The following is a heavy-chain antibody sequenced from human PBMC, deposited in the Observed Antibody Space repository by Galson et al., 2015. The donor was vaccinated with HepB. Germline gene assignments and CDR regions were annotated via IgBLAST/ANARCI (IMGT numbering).Heavy chain of an antibody. CDR1: GYSFTSYW. Sequence: QSGAEVKKPGESLKISCKGSGYSFTSYWIGWVRQMPGKGLEWMGIIYPGDSDTRYSPSFQGQVTISADKSISTAYLQWSSLKASDTAMYYCARLEAVAGIDVYYYGMDVWGQGTTVTVSS. D-gene: IGHD6-19*01. J-gene: IGHJ6*02. CDR3: ARLEAVAGIDVYYYGMDV. CDR2: IYPGDSDT. V-gene: IGHV5-51*01.